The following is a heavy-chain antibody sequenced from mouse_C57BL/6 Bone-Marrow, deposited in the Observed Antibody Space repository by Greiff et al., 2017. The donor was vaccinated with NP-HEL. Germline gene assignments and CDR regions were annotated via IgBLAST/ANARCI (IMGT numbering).Heavy chain of an antibody. CDR3: ARRDYGSSYNYAMDY. J-gene: IGHJ4*01. CDR2: IWSGEST. Sequence: QVQLQQSGPGLVQPSQCLSITCTVSGFSFTSYGVHWVRQSPGKGLEWLGVIWSGESTDYNAAFITRLGISKDNTKSQVFFKMNRLQADDTAIYYCARRDYGSSYNYAMDYWGQGTSVTVSS. V-gene: IGHV2-2*01. D-gene: IGHD1-1*01. CDR1: GFSFTSYG.